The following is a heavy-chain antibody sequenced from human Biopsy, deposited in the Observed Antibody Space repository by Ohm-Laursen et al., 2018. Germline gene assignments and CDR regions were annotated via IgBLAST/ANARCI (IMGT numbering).Heavy chain of an antibody. CDR2: IDTINGGT. V-gene: IGHV1-2*02. CDR1: AYSFGDHR. Sequence: ASVKVSCKASAYSFGDHRIHWVRQAPRQGLEWMGWIDTINGGTRSAQKFQGRVTMTRDTSISTAYMELSRLTSDDTAVYYCARERDPWGQGTLVTVSS. CDR3: ARERDP. J-gene: IGHJ5*02.